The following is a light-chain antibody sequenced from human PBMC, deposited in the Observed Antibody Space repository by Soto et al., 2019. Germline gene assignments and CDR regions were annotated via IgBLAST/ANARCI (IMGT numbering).Light chain of an antibody. CDR3: EQYGSSPRT. CDR1: QSVSSSF. V-gene: IGKV3-20*01. Sequence: EIVLKQSAGTLSLTPGERATLSCRASQSVSSSFLAWYQQKPGQAPRLLIYGASSRATGIPDRFSGSGSGTDFTLTISRLEPEDFAVYYCEQYGSSPRTFGQGTKVDIK. J-gene: IGKJ1*01. CDR2: GAS.